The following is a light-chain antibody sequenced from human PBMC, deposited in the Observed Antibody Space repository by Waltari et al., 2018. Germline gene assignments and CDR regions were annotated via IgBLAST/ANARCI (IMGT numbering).Light chain of an antibody. Sequence: SSELTQPPSVSVSPGQTARITCSGDALPQKYAYWYQQKSGQAPVLVIYEDSKRPSGIPERFSGSSSGTLATLTISGAQVEDEADYFCYSTDSSANYRVFGGGTKLTVL. V-gene: IGLV3-10*01. CDR2: EDS. CDR1: ALPQKY. J-gene: IGLJ3*02. CDR3: YSTDSSANYRV.